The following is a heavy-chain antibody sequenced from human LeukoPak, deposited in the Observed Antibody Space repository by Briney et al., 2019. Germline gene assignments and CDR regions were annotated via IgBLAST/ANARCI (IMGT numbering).Heavy chain of an antibody. CDR3: ARQADDSSSSLVYFDY. D-gene: IGHD6-6*01. Sequence: SETLPLTCAVSGGSISSHYWSWIRQPPGKGLEWIGFIYYSGTTKYNPSLKSRVNISADTSKNQFSLKLSSVTAADTAVYYCARQADDSSSSLVYFDYWGQGTLVTVSS. CDR2: IYYSGTT. V-gene: IGHV4-59*08. CDR1: GGSISSHY. J-gene: IGHJ4*02.